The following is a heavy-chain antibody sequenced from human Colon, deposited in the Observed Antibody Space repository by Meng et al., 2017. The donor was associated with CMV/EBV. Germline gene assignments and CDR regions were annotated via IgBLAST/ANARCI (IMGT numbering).Heavy chain of an antibody. Sequence: VEVVGAGVGLVWPGGSLRPACEVSGLTSSSYWVDWVRQVPGKGPLWVSRIRSDASSINYADSAKGRFTISRDNAKNAVHLQMNNLRDEDTALYYCIVMPPGYWGQGTLVTVSS. D-gene: IGHD1-26*01. CDR1: GLTSSSYW. CDR2: IRSDASSI. V-gene: IGHV3-74*01. CDR3: IVMPPGY. J-gene: IGHJ4*02.